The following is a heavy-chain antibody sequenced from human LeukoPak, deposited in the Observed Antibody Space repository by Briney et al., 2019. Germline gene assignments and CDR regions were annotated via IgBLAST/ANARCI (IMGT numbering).Heavy chain of an antibody. V-gene: IGHV4-39*01. D-gene: IGHD3-22*01. CDR3: ATYTYDSSGYYFDY. CDR1: GDSLNSRNYY. Sequence: SETLSLTCNVSGDSLNSRNYYWGWIRQPPGKGLEWIGSIYYSGSTYYNPSLKSRVTISVDTSKDQFSLKLSSVTAADTAVYYCATYTYDSSGYYFDYWGQGTLVTVSS. CDR2: IYYSGST. J-gene: IGHJ4*02.